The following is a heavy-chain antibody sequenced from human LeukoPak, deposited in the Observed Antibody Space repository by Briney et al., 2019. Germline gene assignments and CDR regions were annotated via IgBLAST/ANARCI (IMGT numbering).Heavy chain of an antibody. V-gene: IGHV4-61*02. CDR2: IYTRGST. CDR1: GGSISSGSYF. Sequence: PSETLSLTCTVSGGSISSGSYFWSWIRQTAGKGLEWIGRIYTRGSTSYNPSLKSRVTISVDTSKNQFSLRLISVTAADTALYYCARTPWPNHYMDVWGKGTTVTVSS. J-gene: IGHJ6*03. D-gene: IGHD1-14*01. CDR3: ARTPWPNHYMDV.